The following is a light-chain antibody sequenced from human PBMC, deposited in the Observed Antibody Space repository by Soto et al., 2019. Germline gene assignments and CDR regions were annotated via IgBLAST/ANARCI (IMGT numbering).Light chain of an antibody. Sequence: QSALTQPASVSGSPGQSITISCTGTSSDVGDYNYVSWYQQHPGRAPKLMIYDVNNRPSGVSNRFSGSKSGNTASLTISGLQAEDEADYYCSSYTSTNTLVFGGGNQLTVL. CDR1: SSDVGDYNY. J-gene: IGLJ2*01. V-gene: IGLV2-14*01. CDR2: DVN. CDR3: SSYTSTNTLV.